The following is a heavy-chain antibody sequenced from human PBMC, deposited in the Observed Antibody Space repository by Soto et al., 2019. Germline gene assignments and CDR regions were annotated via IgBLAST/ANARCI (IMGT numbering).Heavy chain of an antibody. J-gene: IGHJ4*02. CDR1: GGSFSGYY. CDR2: INHSGSA. V-gene: IGHV4-34*01. D-gene: IGHD3-22*01. Sequence: SETLSLTCAVYGGSFSGYYWSWIRQPPGKGLEWIGEINHSGSAYYNPSLKSRVTISVDTSKNQFSLKLTSVTAADTAVYYCARDRRSYYSDGSGLDFWGQGTLVTVSS. CDR3: ARDRRSYYSDGSGLDF.